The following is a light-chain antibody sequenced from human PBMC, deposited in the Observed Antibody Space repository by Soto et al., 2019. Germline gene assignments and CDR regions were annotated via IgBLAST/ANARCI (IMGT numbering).Light chain of an antibody. J-gene: IGKJ1*01. CDR3: QQHSHWPPWT. CDR1: QNVRAF. Sequence: EVVLTQSPATLSLSPGERATLSCRASQNVRAFLAWYQQKPGQAPRLLIYAASNRATGIPDRFSGSGSGTELTLPISSLEPEDFSVYYCQQHSHWPPWTFGQGTRVEIQ. CDR2: AAS. V-gene: IGKV3-11*01.